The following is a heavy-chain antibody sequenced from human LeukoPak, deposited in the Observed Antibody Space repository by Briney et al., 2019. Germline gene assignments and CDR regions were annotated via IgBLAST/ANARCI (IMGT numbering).Heavy chain of an antibody. D-gene: IGHD4-17*01. CDR1: GGSISSGDYY. Sequence: SQTLSLTCTVSGGSISSGDYYWSWIRQPPGKGLEWIGYICYSGSTYYNPSLKSRVTISVDTSKNQFSLKLSSVTAADTAVYYCASRDLGYGDYMFDYWGQGTLVTVSS. V-gene: IGHV4-30-4*08. CDR3: ASRDLGYGDYMFDY. CDR2: ICYSGST. J-gene: IGHJ4*02.